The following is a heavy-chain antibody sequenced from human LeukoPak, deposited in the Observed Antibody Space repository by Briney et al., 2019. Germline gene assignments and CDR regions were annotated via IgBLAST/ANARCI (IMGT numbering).Heavy chain of an antibody. D-gene: IGHD6-6*01. CDR2: INPNSGGT. V-gene: IGHV1-2*02. Sequence: ASVKVSFKASGYTFTDYYMHWVRQAPGQGLEWMGWINPNSGGTNYAQKFQGRVTMTRDTSVSTAYMELSRLRSDDTAVYYCAEGGSSSSEVWGQGTLVTVSS. CDR1: GYTFTDYY. J-gene: IGHJ4*02. CDR3: AEGGSSSSEV.